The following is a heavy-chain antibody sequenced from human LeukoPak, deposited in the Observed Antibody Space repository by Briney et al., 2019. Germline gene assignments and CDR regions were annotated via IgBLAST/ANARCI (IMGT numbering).Heavy chain of an antibody. CDR3: TTDLLDY. CDR1: GFTVSTAGFTFNNAW. Sequence: GGSLRLSCAASGFTVSTAGFTFNNAWMSWVRQAPGKGLEWVGRIKSKSDGGTTDYSAPVKGRFTFSRDDSKNTVYLQMNSLKSEDTAVYYCTTDLLDYWGQGTLVTVSS. V-gene: IGHV3-15*01. J-gene: IGHJ4*02. CDR2: IKSKSDGGTT.